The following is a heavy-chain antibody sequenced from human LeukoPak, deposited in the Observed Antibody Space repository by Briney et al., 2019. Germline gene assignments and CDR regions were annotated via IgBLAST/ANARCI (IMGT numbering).Heavy chain of an antibody. J-gene: IGHJ6*02. Sequence: GGSLRLSCAASGFTFSSYAMHWVRQAPGKGLEWVAVISYDGSNKCYADSVKGRFTISRDNSKNTLYLQMNSLRAEDTAVYYCARDRGVATAYCYYGMDVWGQGTTVTVSS. CDR1: GFTFSSYA. CDR2: ISYDGSNK. CDR3: ARDRGVATAYCYYGMDV. D-gene: IGHD5-12*01. V-gene: IGHV3-30*04.